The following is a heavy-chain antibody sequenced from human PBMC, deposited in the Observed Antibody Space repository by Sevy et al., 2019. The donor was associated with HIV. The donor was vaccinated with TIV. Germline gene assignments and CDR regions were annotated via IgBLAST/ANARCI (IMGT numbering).Heavy chain of an antibody. CDR3: ANDAGYSTDRYLGY. Sequence: GGSLRLSCAASGFTFSTYAMHWVRQAPGQGLEWLAVISYDGNDKYYTDSVKGRFTISRDSSKNTLYLQMNSLRAEDTAVYYCANDAGYSTDRYLGYWGQGTLVTVSS. CDR1: GFTFSTYA. V-gene: IGHV3-30*18. J-gene: IGHJ4*02. D-gene: IGHD5-18*01. CDR2: ISYDGNDK.